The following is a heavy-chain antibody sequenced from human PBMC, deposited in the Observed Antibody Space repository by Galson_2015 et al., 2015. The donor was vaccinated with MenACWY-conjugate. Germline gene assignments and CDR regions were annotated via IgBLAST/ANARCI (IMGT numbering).Heavy chain of an antibody. V-gene: IGHV3-74*01. J-gene: IGHJ4*02. CDR3: ARLGGNYKTTSHFDY. CDR2: INSDGRST. Sequence: SLRLSCAASGFTFSTYWMHWVRQAPGKGLVWVSRINSDGRSTSYADSVKGRFTISRVNAKNTLYLQMNSLRAEDTAVYYCARLGGNYKTTSHFDYWGQGNLVTVSS. CDR1: GFTFSTYW. D-gene: IGHD3-10*01.